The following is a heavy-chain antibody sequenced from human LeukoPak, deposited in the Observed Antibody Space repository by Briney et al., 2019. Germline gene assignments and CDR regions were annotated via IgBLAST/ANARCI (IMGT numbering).Heavy chain of an antibody. CDR2: VFHSGNT. J-gene: IGHJ6*03. D-gene: IGHD1-1*01. CDR3: ARQIVGTSWNYYYSYIDV. Sequence: SETLSLTCSGSGGSISSSLYHWGWLRQPPGKGVEWIGNVFHSGNTYSSPSLQSRVAFSVDTSKNQFSLKLTSVTATDTAVYYCARQIVGTSWNYYYSYIDVWGKGTSVSVSS. CDR1: GGSISSSLYH. V-gene: IGHV4-39*01.